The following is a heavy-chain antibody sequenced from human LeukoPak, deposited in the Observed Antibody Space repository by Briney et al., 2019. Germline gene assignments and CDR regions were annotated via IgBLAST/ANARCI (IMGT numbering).Heavy chain of an antibody. CDR1: GFTFSGSV. D-gene: IGHD2-2*01. CDR2: IRSKRNNYAT. CDR3: SRLEDTSPIEVALDI. Sequence: GGSLRLSCAASGFTFSGSVMHWVGQAAGKGLEWVGRIRSKRNNYATAYAASVKGSFTISRDDSKNTVYLRIDSLKTEDTALYYCSRLEDTSPIEVALDIWGQGTVVTVSS. V-gene: IGHV3-73*01. J-gene: IGHJ3*02.